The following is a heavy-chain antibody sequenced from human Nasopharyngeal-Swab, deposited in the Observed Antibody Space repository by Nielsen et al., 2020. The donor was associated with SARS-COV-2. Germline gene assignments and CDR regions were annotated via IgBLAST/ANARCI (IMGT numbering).Heavy chain of an antibody. CDR2: MNPNNGNT. Sequence: ASVKVSCKASGYTFTSYDINWVRQATGQGLEWMGWMNPNNGNTGYAQKFQGRVTMTRNTSISTAYMELSSLRSEDTAVYYCAVPRGSGWYYRSLSFDYWGQGTLVTVSS. V-gene: IGHV1-8*01. D-gene: IGHD6-19*01. J-gene: IGHJ4*02. CDR1: GYTFTSYD. CDR3: AVPRGSGWYYRSLSFDY.